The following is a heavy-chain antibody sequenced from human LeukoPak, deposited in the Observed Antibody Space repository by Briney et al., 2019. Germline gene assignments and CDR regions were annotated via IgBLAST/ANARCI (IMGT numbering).Heavy chain of an antibody. Sequence: GGSLRLSCAASGFTFSSYSMNWVRQAPGKGLEWVSSISSSSSYIYYAGSVKGRFTISRDNAKNSLYLQMNSLRAEDTAVYYCARGAMPHANWFDPWGQGTLVTVSS. V-gene: IGHV3-21*01. CDR2: ISSSSSYI. CDR1: GFTFSSYS. J-gene: IGHJ5*02. CDR3: ARGAMPHANWFDP. D-gene: IGHD2-2*01.